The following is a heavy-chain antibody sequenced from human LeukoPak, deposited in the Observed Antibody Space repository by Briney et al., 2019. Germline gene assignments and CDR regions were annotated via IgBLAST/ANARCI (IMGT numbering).Heavy chain of an antibody. CDR3: ATHSYYYGSGSYPHYLDY. CDR2: INWNGETT. J-gene: IGHJ4*02. V-gene: IGHV3-20*04. CDR1: GFIFEDNG. D-gene: IGHD3-10*01. Sequence: GGSLRLSCAASGFIFEDNGMSWVRQAPGKGLEWVSGINWNGETTGYVDSVKGRFTISRYNAKNSLYLQMSSLRAEDTALYYCATHSYYYGSGSYPHYLDYWGQGTLVTVSS.